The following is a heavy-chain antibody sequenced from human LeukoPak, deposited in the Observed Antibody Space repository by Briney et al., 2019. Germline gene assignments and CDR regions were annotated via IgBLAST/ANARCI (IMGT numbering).Heavy chain of an antibody. CDR2: ISNDGSNK. J-gene: IGHJ4*02. D-gene: IGHD5-24*01. Sequence: PGRSLRLSCAASGFTFSSYGMHWVRQAPGKGLEWVALISNDGSNKYYADSVKGRFTISRDNSKNSLYLQMNSLRAGDTAVYYCARGSLREMATTDFDYWGQGTLVTVSS. CDR3: ARGSLREMATTDFDY. CDR1: GFTFSSYG. V-gene: IGHV3-30*03.